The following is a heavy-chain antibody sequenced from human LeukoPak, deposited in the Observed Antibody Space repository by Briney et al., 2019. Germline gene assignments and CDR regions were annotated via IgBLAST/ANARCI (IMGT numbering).Heavy chain of an antibody. CDR3: ARPPHYYDSSEYFQH. Sequence: HGASVKVSCKASGYTFTSYAMNWVRQAPGQGLEWMGWINTNTGNPTYAQGFTGRFVFSLDTSVSTAYLQISSLKAEDTAVYYCARPPHYYDSSEYFQHWGQGTLVTVSS. D-gene: IGHD3-22*01. J-gene: IGHJ1*01. CDR2: INTNTGNP. CDR1: GYTFTSYA. V-gene: IGHV7-4-1*02.